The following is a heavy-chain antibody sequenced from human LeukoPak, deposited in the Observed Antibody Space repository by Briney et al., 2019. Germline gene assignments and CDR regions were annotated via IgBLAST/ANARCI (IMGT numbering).Heavy chain of an antibody. J-gene: IGHJ4*02. Sequence: QPGRSLRLSCAAPGFTFVSYGMHWVRQAPGKGLEWVAVISYDGNDNYYADSVKGRFTISRDNSKNTLYLQMNSLRADDTAVYFCANESLGQLRSLDFWGQGTLVTVSS. CDR3: ANESLGQLRSLDF. CDR1: GFTFVSYG. V-gene: IGHV3-30*18. CDR2: ISYDGNDN. D-gene: IGHD1-1*01.